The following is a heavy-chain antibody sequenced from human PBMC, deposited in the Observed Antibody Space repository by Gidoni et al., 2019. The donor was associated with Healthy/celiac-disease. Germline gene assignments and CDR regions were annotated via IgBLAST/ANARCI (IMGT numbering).Heavy chain of an antibody. CDR1: RFTFSSSA. V-gene: IGHV3-30-3*01. J-gene: IGHJ4*02. Sequence: QVQLVESGGGVVQPGRSLRLSCAASRFTFSSSAMHWVRQAPGKGLEWVAVIAYDGSNKYYADSVKGRFTISRDNSKNTLYLQMNSLRAEDTAVYYCARFGGGYCSSTSCHDYWGQGTLVTVSS. CDR3: ARFGGGYCSSTSCHDY. D-gene: IGHD2-2*01. CDR2: IAYDGSNK.